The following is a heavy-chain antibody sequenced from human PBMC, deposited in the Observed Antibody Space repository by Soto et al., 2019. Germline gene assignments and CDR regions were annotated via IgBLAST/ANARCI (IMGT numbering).Heavy chain of an antibody. V-gene: IGHV5-51*01. Sequence: GESLKISCEASGYSFTSYWIGWVRQMPGKGLEWMGIIYPGDSDTRYSPSFQGQVTISADKSINAAYLQWSSLKASDTAMYYCARRRVEGGDYWGQGTLVTVSS. CDR1: GYSFTSYW. D-gene: IGHD2-15*01. J-gene: IGHJ4*02. CDR3: ARRRVEGGDY. CDR2: IYPGDSDT.